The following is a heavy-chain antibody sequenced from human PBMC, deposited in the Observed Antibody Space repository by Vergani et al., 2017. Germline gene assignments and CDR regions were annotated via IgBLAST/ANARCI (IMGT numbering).Heavy chain of an antibody. D-gene: IGHD2/OR15-2a*01. CDR3: AREERSNTSPFVGD. CDR1: GFTFSNSA. Sequence: EVHLLESGGGQVEAGGSLRLSCVASGFTFSNSAMSWVRQTSGKGLEWVSAISGHGDRTYYADSVNGRFTISRDNSKNTVYLQMNSLKAEDRATYYCAREERSNTSPFVGDWGQGTLVTV. J-gene: IGHJ4*02. V-gene: IGHV3-23*01. CDR2: ISGHGDRT.